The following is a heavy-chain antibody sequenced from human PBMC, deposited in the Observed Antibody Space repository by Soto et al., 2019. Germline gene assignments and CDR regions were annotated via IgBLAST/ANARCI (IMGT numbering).Heavy chain of an antibody. J-gene: IGHJ2*01. CDR3: ARDAGSYLVGWYFDL. Sequence: GGSLRLSCAASGFAVSSNYMSWVRQAPGKGLEWVSVIYSGGSTYYADSVKGRFTISRDNSKNTLYLQMNSLRAEDTAVYYCARDAGSYLVGWYFDLWGRGTLVTVSS. CDR1: GFAVSSNY. V-gene: IGHV3-53*01. D-gene: IGHD1-26*01. CDR2: IYSGGST.